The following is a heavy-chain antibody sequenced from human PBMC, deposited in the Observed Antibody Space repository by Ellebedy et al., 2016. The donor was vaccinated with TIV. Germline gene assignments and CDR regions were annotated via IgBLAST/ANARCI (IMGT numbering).Heavy chain of an antibody. D-gene: IGHD3-10*01. J-gene: IGHJ3*02. CDR1: GYTFTAYF. CDR2: INPSSGDT. Sequence: AASVKVSCKASGYTFTAYFIHWVRQAPGQGLEWLGWINPSSGDTNYAQKFQGWVTMTRDTSISTAYMELSRLTSDDTAVYYCARVGDMVRGINRALDIWGQGTMVTVSS. V-gene: IGHV1-2*04. CDR3: ARVGDMVRGINRALDI.